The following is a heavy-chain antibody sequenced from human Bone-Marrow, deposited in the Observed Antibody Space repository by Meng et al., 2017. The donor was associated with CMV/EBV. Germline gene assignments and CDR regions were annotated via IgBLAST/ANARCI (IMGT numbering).Heavy chain of an antibody. CDR3: ARSRYSSSSFDGMDV. D-gene: IGHD6-6*01. CDR2: ISSSGSTI. V-gene: IGHV3-48*03. Sequence: GGSLRLSCAASGFTFSSYEMNWVRQAPGKGLEWVSYISSSGSTIYYADSVKGRFTISRDNAKNSLYLQMNSLRAEDTAVYYCARSRYSSSSFDGMDVWGQGTTVTVYS. J-gene: IGHJ6*02. CDR1: GFTFSSYE.